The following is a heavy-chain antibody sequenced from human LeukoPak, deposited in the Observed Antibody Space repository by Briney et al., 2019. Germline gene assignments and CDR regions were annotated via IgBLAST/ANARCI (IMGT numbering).Heavy chain of an antibody. D-gene: IGHD1-14*01. CDR3: AGYNWFDP. J-gene: IGHJ5*02. V-gene: IGHV3-21*01. Sequence: PGGSLRLSCAGSGFSLSSYSMNWVRQAPGKGLEWVSSITSSTNVYYVDSVKGRFTISRDNAKNSLYLQMNSLRAEDTAVYYCAGYNWFDPWGQGTLVTVSS. CDR2: ITSSTNV. CDR1: GFSLSSYS.